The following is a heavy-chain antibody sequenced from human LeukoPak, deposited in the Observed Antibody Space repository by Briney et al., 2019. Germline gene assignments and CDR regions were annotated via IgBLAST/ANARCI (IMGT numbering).Heavy chain of an antibody. Sequence: SQTLSLTCTVSGGSISSGGYYWSWIRQHPGKGLEWIGYIYYSGSTYYNPSLKSRVTISVDTSKNQFSLKLSSVTAADTVVYYCARDTYYYDSSGYYYLVFDYWGQGTLVTVSS. D-gene: IGHD3-22*01. V-gene: IGHV4-31*03. CDR1: GGSISSGGYY. CDR3: ARDTYYYDSSGYYYLVFDY. J-gene: IGHJ4*02. CDR2: IYYSGST.